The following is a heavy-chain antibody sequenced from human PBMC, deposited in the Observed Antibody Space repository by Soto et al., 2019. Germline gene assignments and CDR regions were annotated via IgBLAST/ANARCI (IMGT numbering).Heavy chain of an antibody. D-gene: IGHD1-7*01. CDR1: GGSISSSSYY. CDR3: ARDHHNWNYGVFDP. CDR2: IYYSGST. J-gene: IGHJ5*02. Sequence: ETLSLTCTVSGGSISSSSYYWGWIRQPPGKGLEWIGSIYYSGSTNYNPSLKSRVTISVDTSKNQFSLKLSSVTAADTAVYYCARDHHNWNYGVFDPWGQGTLVTVSS. V-gene: IGHV4-39*07.